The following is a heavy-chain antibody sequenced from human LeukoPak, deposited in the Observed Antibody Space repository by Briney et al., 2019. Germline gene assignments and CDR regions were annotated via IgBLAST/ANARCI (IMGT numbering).Heavy chain of an antibody. Sequence: QAGGSLRLSCAASGFTFSNYAMHWVRQAPGKGLEWVAVISYDGSNKYYADSVKGRFTISRDNSKNTLYLQMSSLGVEDTSVYYCAKGVGSSGYYYQNHFDCWGQGTLVTVSS. CDR2: ISYDGSNK. CDR1: GFTFSNYA. D-gene: IGHD3-22*01. J-gene: IGHJ4*02. CDR3: AKGVGSSGYYYQNHFDC. V-gene: IGHV3-30-3*01.